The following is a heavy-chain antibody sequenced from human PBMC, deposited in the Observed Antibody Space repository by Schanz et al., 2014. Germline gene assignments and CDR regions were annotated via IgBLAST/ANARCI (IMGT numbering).Heavy chain of an antibody. Sequence: QVQLVQSGAEVRKPGASVKVSCKASGYTFISYGISWVRQAPGQGLEWLGWISGSNGNTNYAQKVQGRVTMTTDTSTGTAYMELRSLRSDDTAVYYCARDRRRYCSTASCLHDNWFDPWGQGTLVTVSS. CDR1: GYTFISYG. D-gene: IGHD2-2*01. CDR2: ISGSNGNT. V-gene: IGHV1-18*01. CDR3: ARDRRRYCSTASCLHDNWFDP. J-gene: IGHJ5*02.